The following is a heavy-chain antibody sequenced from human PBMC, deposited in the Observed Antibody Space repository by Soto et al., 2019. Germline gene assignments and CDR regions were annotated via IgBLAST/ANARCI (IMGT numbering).Heavy chain of an antibody. CDR2: ISSSSSTI. CDR1: GFTFSSYS. Sequence: GGSLRLSCAASGFTFSSYSMNWVRQAPGKGLEWVSYISSSSSTIYYADSVKGRFTISRDNAKNPLYLQMNSLRDEDTAVYYCARTSGRFDYWGQGTLVTVSS. V-gene: IGHV3-48*02. CDR3: ARTSGRFDY. D-gene: IGHD1-1*01. J-gene: IGHJ4*02.